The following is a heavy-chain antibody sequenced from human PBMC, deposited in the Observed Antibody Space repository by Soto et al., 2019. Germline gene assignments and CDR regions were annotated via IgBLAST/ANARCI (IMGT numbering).Heavy chain of an antibody. CDR2: ISAYNGNT. Sequence: ASVKVSCKASGYTFTSCGISWVRQAPGQGLEWMGWISAYNGNTNYAQKLQGRVTMTTDTSTSTAYMELRSLRSDDTAVYYCARALTTVTTSWFDPWGQGTLVTVSS. CDR1: GYTFTSCG. D-gene: IGHD4-17*01. J-gene: IGHJ5*02. CDR3: ARALTTVTTSWFDP. V-gene: IGHV1-18*01.